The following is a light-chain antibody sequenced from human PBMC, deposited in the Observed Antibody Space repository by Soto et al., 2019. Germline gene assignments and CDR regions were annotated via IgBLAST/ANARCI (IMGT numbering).Light chain of an antibody. V-gene: IGKV3-20*01. CDR3: HQYGSTPCT. J-gene: IGKJ3*01. Sequence: EIVLTQSPGTLSLSPGDRATLSCRASQSVSTNYLAWYQQKLGQAPRLLIYGASSRATGIPDRFSGNGSGTDFTLTSSILEPEDFAVYYCHQYGSTPCTFGPGTTVDIK. CDR2: GAS. CDR1: QSVSTNY.